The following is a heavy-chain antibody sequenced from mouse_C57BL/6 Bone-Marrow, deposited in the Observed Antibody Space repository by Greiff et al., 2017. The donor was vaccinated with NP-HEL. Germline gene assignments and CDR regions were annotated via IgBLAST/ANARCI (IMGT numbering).Heavy chain of an antibody. J-gene: IGHJ1*03. Sequence: EVKLMESGPVLVKPGASVKMSCKASGYTFTDYYMNWVKQSPGKSLEWIGVINPYNGGTSYNQKFKGKDTLTVDKSSSTAYMELNSLTSEDSAVYDSARRGDLDRYWYFDVWGKGTTVTVSS. V-gene: IGHV1-19*01. CDR2: INPYNGGT. CDR1: GYTFTDYY. CDR3: ARRGDLDRYWYFDV.